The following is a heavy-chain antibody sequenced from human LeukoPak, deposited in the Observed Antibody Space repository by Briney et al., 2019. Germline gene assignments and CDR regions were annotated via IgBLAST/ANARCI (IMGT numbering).Heavy chain of an antibody. CDR1: GGSFSGYY. V-gene: IGHV4-34*01. D-gene: IGHD3-3*01. Sequence: SETLSLTCAVYGGSFSGYYWSWIRQPPGKGLEWIGEINHSGSTNYNPSLKSRVTISVDTPKNQFSLKLSSVTAADTAVYYCAARGNYDFWSGYYPTLDYWGQGTLVTVSS. CDR2: INHSGST. J-gene: IGHJ4*02. CDR3: AARGNYDFWSGYYPTLDY.